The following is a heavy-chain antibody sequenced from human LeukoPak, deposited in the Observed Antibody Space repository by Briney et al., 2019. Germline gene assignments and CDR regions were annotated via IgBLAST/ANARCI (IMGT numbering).Heavy chain of an antibody. CDR3: ARGLRYARS. V-gene: IGHV4-34*01. Sequence: SETLSFACAVYGGSFSGYYWSWIRQPPWKGLEWIGEINHSGSTNYNPSLKSRVTISVDTSKNQFSLKLSSVTAADTAVYYCARGLRYARSWGQGTLVTVSS. CDR2: INHSGST. J-gene: IGHJ4*02. D-gene: IGHD3-9*01. CDR1: GGSFSGYY.